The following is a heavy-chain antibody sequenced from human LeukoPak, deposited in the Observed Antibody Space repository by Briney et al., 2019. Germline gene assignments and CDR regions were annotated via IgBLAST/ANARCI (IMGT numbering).Heavy chain of an antibody. J-gene: IGHJ4*02. CDR3: ARLTSSSWSFDY. CDR2: INPSGGST. Sequence: ASVKVSCKASGYTFTGYYMHWVRQAPRQGLEWMGIINPSGGSTSYAQKFQGRVIMTRDTSTSTVYMELSSLRSEDTAVYYCARLTSSSWSFDYWGQGTLVTVSS. V-gene: IGHV1-46*01. D-gene: IGHD6-13*01. CDR1: GYTFTGYY.